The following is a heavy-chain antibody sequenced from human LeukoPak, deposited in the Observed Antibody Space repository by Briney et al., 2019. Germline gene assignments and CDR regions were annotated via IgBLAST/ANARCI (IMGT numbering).Heavy chain of an antibody. D-gene: IGHD2-15*01. CDR2: IYYSGST. CDR1: GGSFSGYY. J-gene: IGHJ4*02. CDR3: ARGSPSGKPRKYGRDQPYFDY. Sequence: PSETLSLTCAVYGGSFSGYYWSWIRQPPGKGLEWIGYIYYSGSTNYNPSLKSRVTISVDTSKNQFSLKLSSVTAADTAVYYCARGSPSGKPRKYGRDQPYFDYWGQGTLVTVSS. V-gene: IGHV4-59*01.